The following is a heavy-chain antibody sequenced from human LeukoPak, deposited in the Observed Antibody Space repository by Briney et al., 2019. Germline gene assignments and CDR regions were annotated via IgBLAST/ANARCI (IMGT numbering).Heavy chain of an antibody. Sequence: GGSLRLSCAASGFTFSNAWMNWVRQAPGKGLEWVGRIKSKTDGGTTDYAAPVKGRFTISRDDSKNTLYRQMNSLKTEDTAVYYCITMLWEHTPYFDYWGQGTLVTVSS. D-gene: IGHD1-26*01. V-gene: IGHV3-15*07. CDR1: GFTFSNAW. CDR2: IKSKTDGGTT. CDR3: ITMLWEHTPYFDY. J-gene: IGHJ4*02.